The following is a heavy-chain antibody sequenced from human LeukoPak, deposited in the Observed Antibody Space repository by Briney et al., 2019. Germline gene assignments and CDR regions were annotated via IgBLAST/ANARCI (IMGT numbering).Heavy chain of an antibody. CDR2: IYYSGST. J-gene: IGHJ4*02. CDR3: ARAGSYYDSIDY. Sequence: PSETLSLTCTVSGGSISSYYWSWIRQPPGKGLEWIGYIYYSGSTNYNPSLKSRVTISVDTSKNQFSLKLSSVTAADTAVYYCARAGSYYDSIDYWGQGTLVTVSS. V-gene: IGHV4-59*01. CDR1: GGSISSYY. D-gene: IGHD1-26*01.